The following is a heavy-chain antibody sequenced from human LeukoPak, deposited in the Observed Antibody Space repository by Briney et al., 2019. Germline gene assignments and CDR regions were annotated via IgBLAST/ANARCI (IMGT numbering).Heavy chain of an antibody. D-gene: IGHD3-22*01. CDR3: ARGRHDITMIVVVMTGVSYYLDV. CDR2: INPSGST. J-gene: IGHJ6*03. CDR1: GGPFSGYH. Sequence: SETLSLTCAVYGGPFSGYHWTWIRQSPGKGLEWIGDINPSGSTYYNPSLKSRLTISVDTSKNQFSLKLRSVTAADTAVYYCARGRHDITMIVVVMTGVSYYLDVWGKGTTVTVS. V-gene: IGHV4-34*01.